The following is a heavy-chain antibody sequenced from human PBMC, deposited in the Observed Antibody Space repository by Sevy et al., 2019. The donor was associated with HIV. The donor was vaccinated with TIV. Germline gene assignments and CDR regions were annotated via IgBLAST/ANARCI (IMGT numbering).Heavy chain of an antibody. J-gene: IGHJ5*02. CDR2: ISYTGNT. CDR3: ARDPTEYTSSSVWFDP. V-gene: IGHV4-30-4*01. D-gene: IGHD6-6*01. Sequence: SETLSLTCTVSGGSISSGNYYWHWIRQPPGKGLEWIGYISYTGNTYYNPSLKSPVTISVDTSTNQFSLRLTSVTAADTAVYYCARDPTEYTSSSVWFDPWGQGTLVTVSS. CDR1: GGSISSGNYY.